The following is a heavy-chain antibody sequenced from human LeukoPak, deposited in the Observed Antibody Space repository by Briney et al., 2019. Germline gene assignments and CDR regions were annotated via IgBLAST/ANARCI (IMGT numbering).Heavy chain of an antibody. CDR1: GFTFSSYA. V-gene: IGHV3-23*01. Sequence: GGSLRLSCAASGFTFSSYAMTWVRQAPGKGLEWVSAISPSGDNTYHADSMEGRFTISRDNSKNTLYLQMNSLRAEDTALYFCARSGGMDVWGQGTTVTVSS. J-gene: IGHJ6*02. D-gene: IGHD3-10*01. CDR2: ISPSGDNT. CDR3: ARSGGMDV.